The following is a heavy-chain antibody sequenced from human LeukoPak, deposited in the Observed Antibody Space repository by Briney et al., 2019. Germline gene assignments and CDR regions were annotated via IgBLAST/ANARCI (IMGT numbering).Heavy chain of an antibody. V-gene: IGHV4-59*01. CDR3: ARDPTNGDYTLFDY. J-gene: IGHJ4*02. D-gene: IGHD4-17*01. Sequence: SETLSLTCTVSGGSISSYYWSWIRQPPGKGLEWIGYIYYSGSTNYNPSLKSRVTISVDTSKNQFSLKLSSVTAADTAVYYCARDPTNGDYTLFDYWGKGTLVTVSS. CDR1: GGSISSYY. CDR2: IYYSGST.